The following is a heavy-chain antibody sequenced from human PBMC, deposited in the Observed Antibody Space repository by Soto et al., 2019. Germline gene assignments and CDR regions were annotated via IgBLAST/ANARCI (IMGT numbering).Heavy chain of an antibody. Sequence: QVQLQESGPGLVEPSQTLSLTCIVSSGSISSGDYCWSWIRQPPGKGLEWIGHIYNSVSTYSNPSRRSRVTISVDTSKNQFSLKLSSMTAADTAVYYCARGPSADKVDYWGQGTLVTVSS. CDR1: SGSISSGDYC. V-gene: IGHV4-30-4*01. CDR2: IYNSVST. J-gene: IGHJ4*02. CDR3: ARGPSADKVDY. D-gene: IGHD3-3*01.